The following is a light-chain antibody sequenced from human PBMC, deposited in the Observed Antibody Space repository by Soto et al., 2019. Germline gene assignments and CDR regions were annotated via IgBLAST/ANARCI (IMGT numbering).Light chain of an antibody. J-gene: IGLJ2*01. CDR1: RSDIGSRNS. V-gene: IGLV2-14*03. CDR3: ASYTAASTMV. CDR2: DVN. Sequence: QSVLTQPASVSGSLGQSITISCTGTRSDIGSRNSVSWYQHHPGKAPKLIIYDVNIRPSGVSHRFSGSKSGNAASLTISGLQAEDEADYSCASYTAASTMVFGGGTKVTVL.